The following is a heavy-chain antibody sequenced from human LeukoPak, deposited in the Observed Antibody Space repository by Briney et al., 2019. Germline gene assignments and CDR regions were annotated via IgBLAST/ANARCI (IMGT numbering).Heavy chain of an antibody. V-gene: IGHV1-2*02. Sequence: GASVKVSCKPSGYTFTIHHIQWVRQAPGQGLEWMGWINTNSGGTIYSQKFQGRITMTRDPSITTAYMELSSLRSDDTAVYYCARDYSTSSWDNWGQGTLVTVSS. J-gene: IGHJ4*02. CDR2: INTNSGGT. CDR3: ARDYSTSSWDN. CDR1: GYTFTIHH. D-gene: IGHD6-13*01.